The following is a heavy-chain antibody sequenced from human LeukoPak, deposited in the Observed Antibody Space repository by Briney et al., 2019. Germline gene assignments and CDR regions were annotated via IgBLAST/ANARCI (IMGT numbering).Heavy chain of an antibody. Sequence: ASVKVSCKASGYTFTGYYMHWVRQAPGQGLEWMGWINPNSGGTNFAQKFQGRVTMTRDTSISTAYMELSRLRSDDTVVYYCASDSSGWDNYFDYWGQGTLVTDSS. V-gene: IGHV1-2*02. CDR2: INPNSGGT. CDR1: GYTFTGYY. CDR3: ASDSSGWDNYFDY. J-gene: IGHJ4*02. D-gene: IGHD6-19*01.